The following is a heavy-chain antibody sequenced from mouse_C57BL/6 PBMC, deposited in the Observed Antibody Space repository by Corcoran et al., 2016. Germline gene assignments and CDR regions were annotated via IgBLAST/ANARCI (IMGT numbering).Heavy chain of an antibody. CDR3: ARRLPPWRFAY. Sequence: EVQLQQSGPVLVKPGASVKMSCKASGYTFTDYYINWVKQSHGKSHEWIGVINPYNGGTSYNQKFKGKTTLTVDKSSSTAYMELNSLTSVDSAVYYCARRLPPWRFAYWGQGTLVTVSA. D-gene: IGHD3-2*02. V-gene: IGHV1-19*01. J-gene: IGHJ3*01. CDR2: INPYNGGT. CDR1: GYTFTDYY.